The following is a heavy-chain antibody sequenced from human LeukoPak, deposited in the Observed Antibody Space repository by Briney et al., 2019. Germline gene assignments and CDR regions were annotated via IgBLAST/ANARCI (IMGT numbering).Heavy chain of an antibody. V-gene: IGHV4-38-2*02. CDR2: IYHSGGT. CDR3: ARGPYSYDSSGAFDI. CDR1: GYSISNGYY. J-gene: IGHJ3*02. D-gene: IGHD3-22*01. Sequence: ETSETLSLTCIVSGYSISNGYYWGWIRQPPGKGLEWIGSIYHSGGTYYNPSLKSRVTISVDTSKNQFSLKLSSVTAADTAVYFCARGPYSYDSSGAFDIWGQGTMVTVSS.